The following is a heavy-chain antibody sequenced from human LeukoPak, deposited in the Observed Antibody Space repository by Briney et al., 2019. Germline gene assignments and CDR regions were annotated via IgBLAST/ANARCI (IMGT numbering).Heavy chain of an antibody. D-gene: IGHD2-21*02. CDR1: GGSISSYY. Sequence: SETLSLTCTVSGGSISSYYWSWIRQPPGKGLEWIGYIYYSESTNYNPSLKSRVTISVDTSKNQFSLKLSSVTAADTAVYYCARHHDLSRPAFDIWGQGTMVTVSS. CDR3: ARHHDLSRPAFDI. V-gene: IGHV4-59*08. J-gene: IGHJ3*02. CDR2: IYYSEST.